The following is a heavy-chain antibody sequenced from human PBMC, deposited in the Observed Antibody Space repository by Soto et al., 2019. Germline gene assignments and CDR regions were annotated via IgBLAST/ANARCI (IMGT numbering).Heavy chain of an antibody. J-gene: IGHJ6*02. CDR1: GFTFSSYA. D-gene: IGHD6-13*01. CDR2: ISGSGGST. Sequence: GGSLRLSCAASGFTFSSYAMSWVRQAPGKGLEWVSAISGSGGSTYYADSVKGRFTISRDNSKNTLYLQMNSLRAEDTAVYYCAKEGYSSSWYDAGMDVWGQGTTVTVSS. V-gene: IGHV3-23*01. CDR3: AKEGYSSSWYDAGMDV.